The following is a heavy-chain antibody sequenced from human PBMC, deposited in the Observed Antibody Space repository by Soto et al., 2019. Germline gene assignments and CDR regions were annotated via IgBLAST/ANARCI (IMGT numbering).Heavy chain of an antibody. V-gene: IGHV4-34*01. CDR1: GGSFSGYY. CDR2: INHSGST. CDR3: ARMVLDGSGSYYNNWFDP. D-gene: IGHD3-10*01. J-gene: IGHJ5*02. Sequence: SETLSLTCAVYGGSFSGYYWSWIRQPPGKGLEWIGEINHSGSTNFNPSLKSRVTISVDTSKNQFSLKLSSVTAADTAVYYCARMVLDGSGSYYNNWFDPWGQGTLVTVSS.